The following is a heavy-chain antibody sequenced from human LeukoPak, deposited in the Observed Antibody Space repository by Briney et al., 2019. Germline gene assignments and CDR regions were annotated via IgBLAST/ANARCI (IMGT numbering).Heavy chain of an antibody. V-gene: IGHV4-4*07. CDR3: ASHGIGATIFAPYFGY. CDR2: IYTSGST. D-gene: IGHD3-3*01. Sequence: PSETLSLTCTVSGGSISSYYWSWIRQPAGKGLEWIGRIYTSGSTNYNPSLKSRVTISVDTSKNQFSLKLSSVTAADTAVYYCASHGIGATIFAPYFGYWGQGTLVTVSS. J-gene: IGHJ4*02. CDR1: GGSISSYY.